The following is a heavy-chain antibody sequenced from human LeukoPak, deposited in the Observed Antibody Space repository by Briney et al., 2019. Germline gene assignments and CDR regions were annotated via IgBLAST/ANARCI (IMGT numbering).Heavy chain of an antibody. CDR3: ARDRRVDTAMVIYYGMDV. CDR2: MNPKSGNT. V-gene: IGHV1-8*01. CDR1: GYTFTSYD. J-gene: IGHJ6*02. D-gene: IGHD5-18*01. Sequence: ASVKVSCKASGYTFTSYDINWVRQATGQGLEWMGWMNPKSGNTGYAQKFQGRVTMTRSTSVSTAYMELSSLRSEDTAVYYCARDRRVDTAMVIYYGMDVWGQGTTVTVSS.